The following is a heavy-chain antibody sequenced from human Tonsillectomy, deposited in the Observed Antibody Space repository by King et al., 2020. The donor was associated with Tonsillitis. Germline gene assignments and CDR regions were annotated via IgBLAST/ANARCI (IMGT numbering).Heavy chain of an antibody. CDR3: AGCSGGSCTNLPNNWFDP. V-gene: IGHV3-20*04. D-gene: IGHD2-15*01. CDR1: GFTFGDYG. CDR2: INWNGGST. Sequence: VQLVESGGGVVRPGGSLRLSCAASGFTFGDYGMSWVRQAPGKGLEWVSGINWNGGSTGYADSVKGRFTISRDNAKNSLYLQMHSLRAEDTALYYCAGCSGGSCTNLPNNWFDPWGQGTLVTVSS. J-gene: IGHJ5*02.